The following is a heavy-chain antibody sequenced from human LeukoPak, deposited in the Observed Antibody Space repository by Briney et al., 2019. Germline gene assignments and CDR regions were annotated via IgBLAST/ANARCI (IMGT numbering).Heavy chain of an antibody. J-gene: IGHJ4*02. Sequence: PETLSLTCAVYGGSFSGYYWSWIRQPPGKGLEWIGEINHSGSTNYNPSLKSRVTISVDTSKTQFSLKLSSVTAADTAVYYCARGHGSYWDQGTLVTVSS. CDR1: GGSFSGYY. V-gene: IGHV4-34*01. CDR2: INHSGST. CDR3: ARGHGSY.